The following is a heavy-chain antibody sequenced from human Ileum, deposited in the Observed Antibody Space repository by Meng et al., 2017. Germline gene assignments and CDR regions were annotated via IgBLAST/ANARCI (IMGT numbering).Heavy chain of an antibody. Sequence: QEQLQQSGPGLVKPSQTLSLTFAVSGGSVSSNIAAWNWIRQSPLRGLEWLGRTYYRSKWYSEYAVSVKSRISITPDTSKNQFSLQMNSVTPEDTAVYYCASGSGSLDYWGPGTLVTVSS. CDR1: GGSVSSNIAA. J-gene: IGHJ4*02. D-gene: IGHD3-3*01. CDR2: TYYRSKWYS. V-gene: IGHV6-1*01. CDR3: ASGSGSLDY.